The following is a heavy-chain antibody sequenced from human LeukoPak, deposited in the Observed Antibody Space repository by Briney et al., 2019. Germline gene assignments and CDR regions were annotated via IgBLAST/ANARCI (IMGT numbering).Heavy chain of an antibody. J-gene: IGHJ3*02. CDR1: GFTFRSSA. V-gene: IGHV3-30-3*01. CDR3: AREIFNGFDI. Sequence: GGSLRLSCAGSGFTFRSSAMHWVRQAPGKGLEWVAVISYDGSNKDYADSVKGRFTISRDNSKNTLFLQMNSLRAEDTAVYYCAREIFNGFDIWGQGTMVTVSS. CDR2: ISYDGSNK.